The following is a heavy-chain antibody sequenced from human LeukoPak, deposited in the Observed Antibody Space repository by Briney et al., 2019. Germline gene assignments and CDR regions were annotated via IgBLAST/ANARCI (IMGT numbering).Heavy chain of an antibody. Sequence: GGSLRLSCAASGFTFSSYAMHWVRQAPGKGLEWVAVISYDGSNKYYADSVKGRFTISRDNSKNTLYLQMNSLRAEDTAVYYCARVEYSSSLGFDPWGQGTLVTVSS. CDR2: ISYDGSNK. CDR3: ARVEYSSSLGFDP. J-gene: IGHJ5*02. CDR1: GFTFSSYA. D-gene: IGHD6-6*01. V-gene: IGHV3-30-3*01.